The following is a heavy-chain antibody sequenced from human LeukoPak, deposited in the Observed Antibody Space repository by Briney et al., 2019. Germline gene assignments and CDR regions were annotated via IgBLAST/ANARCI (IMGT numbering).Heavy chain of an antibody. CDR3: ASVSRGSRLYYFDY. J-gene: IGHJ4*02. Sequence: SETLSPTCTVSGGSISSSSYYWGWIRQPPGKGLEWIGSIYYSGSTYYNPSLKSRVTISVDTSKNQFSLKLSSVTAADTAVYYCASVSRGSRLYYFDYWGQGTLVTVSS. CDR1: GGSISSSSYY. D-gene: IGHD1-26*01. V-gene: IGHV4-39*01. CDR2: IYYSGST.